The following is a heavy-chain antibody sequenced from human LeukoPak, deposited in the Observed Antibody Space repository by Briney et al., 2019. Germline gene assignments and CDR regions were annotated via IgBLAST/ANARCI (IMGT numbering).Heavy chain of an antibody. CDR1: GFTFNTYW. CDR2: INNDGSDV. Sequence: GGSLRLSCAASGFTFNTYWMHWVRHAPGKGLVWVSRINNDGSDVIYADSVKGRFTISRDNAKNTLYLQMNSVRAEDTAVYYCARVFHLIDHWGQGTLVTVSA. CDR3: ARVFHLIDH. J-gene: IGHJ4*02. V-gene: IGHV3-74*01.